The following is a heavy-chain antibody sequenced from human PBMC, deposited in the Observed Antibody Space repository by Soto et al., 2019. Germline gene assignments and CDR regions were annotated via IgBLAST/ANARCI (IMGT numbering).Heavy chain of an antibody. J-gene: IGHJ3*02. D-gene: IGHD6-19*01. CDR1: GFTFSSYA. Sequence: PGGSLRLSCAASGFTFSSYAMHWVRQAPGKGLEWVAVISYDGSNKYYADSVKGRFTISRDNSKNTLYLQMNSLRAEDTAVYYCARDSWQWLVRGAFDIWGQGTMVTVS. CDR3: ARDSWQWLVRGAFDI. CDR2: ISYDGSNK. V-gene: IGHV3-30-3*01.